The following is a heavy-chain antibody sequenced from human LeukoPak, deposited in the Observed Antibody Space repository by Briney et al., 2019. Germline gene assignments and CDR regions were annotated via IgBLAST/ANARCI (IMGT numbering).Heavy chain of an antibody. Sequence: PGGSLRLSCAASGFTFDDYTMHWVRQAPGKGLEWVSLITWDGGSTYYADSVKGRFTISRDNAKNSLYLQMNSLRAEDAAVYYCARDGGFGGYYRKLFDYWGQGTLVTVSS. CDR2: ITWDGGST. J-gene: IGHJ4*02. D-gene: IGHD3-3*01. CDR1: GFTFDDYT. CDR3: ARDGGFGGYYRKLFDY. V-gene: IGHV3-43*01.